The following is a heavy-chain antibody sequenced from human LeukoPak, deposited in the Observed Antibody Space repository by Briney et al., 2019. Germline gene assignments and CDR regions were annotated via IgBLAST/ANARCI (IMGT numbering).Heavy chain of an antibody. V-gene: IGHV3-7*01. CDR3: ARDSKRLGY. D-gene: IGHD2-2*01. Sequence: GGSLRLSCAAPGFTFSSYWMSWVRQAPGKGLEWVANIKQDGSEKYYVDSVKGRFTISRDNAKNSLYLQMNSLRAEDTAVYYCARDSKRLGYWGQGTLVTVSS. J-gene: IGHJ4*02. CDR1: GFTFSSYW. CDR2: IKQDGSEK.